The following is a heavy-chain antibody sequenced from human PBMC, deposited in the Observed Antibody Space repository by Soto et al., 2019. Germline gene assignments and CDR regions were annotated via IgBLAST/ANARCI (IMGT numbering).Heavy chain of an antibody. V-gene: IGHV2-5*01. CDR2: IYWHDDK. D-gene: IGHD3-16*01. CDR1: GFSLSTTGVG. CDR3: AHRGGATVGLYYFDY. J-gene: IGHJ4*02. Sequence: GPTQVNPKETLSLTCTFSGFSLSTTGVGVSWIRQPPGKALEWLALIYWHDDKRYSPSLKSRLTITKDTSKNQVVLTMTNMDPVDTATYYCAHRGGATVGLYYFDYWGQGALVTSP.